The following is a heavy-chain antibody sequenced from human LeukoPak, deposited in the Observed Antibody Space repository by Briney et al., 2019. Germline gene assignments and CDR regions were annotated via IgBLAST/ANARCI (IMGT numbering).Heavy chain of an antibody. CDR1: GFTFSSYS. D-gene: IGHD3-22*01. CDR2: ISSSSTYV. V-gene: IGHV3-21*01. J-gene: IGHJ4*02. CDR3: ARASSGYQGDY. Sequence: AGGSLRLSCAACGFTFSSYSMKWVRQARGKGLEWVSSISSSSTYVYYADSVKGLFTISRDNAKNSLFLQMNSLRAEDTAVYFCARASSGYQGDYWGQGTLVTVSS.